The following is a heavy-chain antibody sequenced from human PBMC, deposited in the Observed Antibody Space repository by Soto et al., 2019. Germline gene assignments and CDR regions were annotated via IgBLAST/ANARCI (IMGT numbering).Heavy chain of an antibody. D-gene: IGHD3-3*01. J-gene: IGHJ6*03. CDR1: GFTFSNAW. CDR2: IKSKTDGGTT. CDR3: TTGDYDLEWLPSYYYMDV. V-gene: IGHV3-15*01. Sequence: GGSLRLSCAASGFTFSNAWMSWVRQAPGKGLEWVGRIKSKTDGGTTDYAAPVKGRFTISRDDSKNTLYLQMNSLKTEDTAVYYCTTGDYDLEWLPSYYYMDVWGKGTTVTVSS.